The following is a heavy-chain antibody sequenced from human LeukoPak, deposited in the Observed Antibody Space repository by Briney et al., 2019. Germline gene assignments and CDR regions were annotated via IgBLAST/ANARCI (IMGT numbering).Heavy chain of an antibody. V-gene: IGHV4-34*01. J-gene: IGHJ4*02. CDR3: ARGRYGDSLY. CDR2: INHSGST. CDR1: GGSFSGYY. Sequence: SETLSLTCAVYGGSFSGYYWSWIRQPPGKGLEWIGEINHSGSTNYNPSLKSRVTISVGTSKNQFSLKLSSVTAADTAVYYCARGRYGDSLYWGQGTLVTVSS. D-gene: IGHD4-17*01.